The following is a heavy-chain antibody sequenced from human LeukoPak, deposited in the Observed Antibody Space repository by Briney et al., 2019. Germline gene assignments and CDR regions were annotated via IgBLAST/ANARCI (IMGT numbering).Heavy chain of an antibody. J-gene: IGHJ4*02. CDR2: INPNSGGT. CDR1: GYTFTGYF. V-gene: IGHV1-2*02. D-gene: IGHD2-2*01. Sequence: ASVKVSCKASGYTFTGYFMHWVRPAPGQGVGWVGWINPNSGGTNYAQKFQGRVTMTRDTSISTAYMELSRLRSDDTAVYYCARDIATRLAGFDYWGQGTLVTVSS. CDR3: ARDIATRLAGFDY.